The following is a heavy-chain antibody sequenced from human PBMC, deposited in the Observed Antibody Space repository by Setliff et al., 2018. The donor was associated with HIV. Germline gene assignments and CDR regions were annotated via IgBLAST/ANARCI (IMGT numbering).Heavy chain of an antibody. CDR2: IYHTGIT. CDR3: ARANGGYSYGLRGGMDV. V-gene: IGHV4-4*02. CDR1: GDSISSSNF. D-gene: IGHD5-18*01. J-gene: IGHJ6*02. Sequence: PSETLSLTCAVSGDSISSSNFWSWVRQPPGKGLEWIGEIYHTGITNYNPSLKSRATILLDKSKSQFSLKLSSVTAADTAVYYCARANGGYSYGLRGGMDVWGQGTTVTVSS.